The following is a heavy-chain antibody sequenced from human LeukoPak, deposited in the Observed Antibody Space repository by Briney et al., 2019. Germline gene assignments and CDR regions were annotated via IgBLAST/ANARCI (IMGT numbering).Heavy chain of an antibody. D-gene: IGHD3-9*01. CDR3: FKQKTRYDILTGYRYYFDY. J-gene: IGHJ4*02. CDR2: IYYSGST. Sequence: SETLSLTCTVSGGSISSYYWSWIRQPPGKGLEWIGYIYYSGSTNYNPSLKSRVNISVDTSKNQFYLKLSSVTAADTAVYYCFKQKTRYDILTGYRYYFDYWGQGTLVTVSS. V-gene: IGHV4-59*01. CDR1: GGSISSYY.